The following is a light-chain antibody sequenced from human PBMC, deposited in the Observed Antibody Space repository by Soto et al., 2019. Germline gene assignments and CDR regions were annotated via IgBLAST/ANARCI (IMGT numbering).Light chain of an antibody. J-gene: IGKJ2*01. CDR1: QSVSGN. V-gene: IGKV3-15*01. CDR3: QQHNNWPPYT. CDR2: GAA. Sequence: EIVMTQSPATLSVSPGERATLSCRASQSVSGNLAWYQQKPGQAPRLLIYGAATRATGIPATFSGSGSGTEFTLTISSLQSEDFAVYYCQQHNNWPPYTFGQGTKLEIK.